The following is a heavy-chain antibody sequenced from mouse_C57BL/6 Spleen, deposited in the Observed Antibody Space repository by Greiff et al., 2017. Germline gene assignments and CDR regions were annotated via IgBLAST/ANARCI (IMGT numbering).Heavy chain of an antibody. Sequence: QVQLQQPGAELVKPGASVKLSCKASGYTFTSYWMHWVKQRPGQGLEWIGMIHPNSGSTNYNEKFKSKATLTVDKSSSTAYMQRSSLTAEDSAVYYCARDYGSSSYAMDYWGQGTSVTVSS. V-gene: IGHV1-64*01. D-gene: IGHD1-1*01. J-gene: IGHJ4*01. CDR2: IHPNSGST. CDR3: ARDYGSSSYAMDY. CDR1: GYTFTSYW.